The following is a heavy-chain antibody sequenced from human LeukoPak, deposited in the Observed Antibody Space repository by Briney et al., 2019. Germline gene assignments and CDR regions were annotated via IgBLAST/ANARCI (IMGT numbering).Heavy chain of an antibody. CDR1: GFTFSSYS. Sequence: GGSLRLSCAASGFTFSSYSMNWVRQAPGKGLEWVSYISSSSSTIYYADSVKGRFTISRDNAKNSLYLQMNSLRAEDTAVYYCAGDNWGTDYWGQGTLVTVSS. CDR2: ISSSSSTI. CDR3: AGDNWGTDY. D-gene: IGHD3-16*01. V-gene: IGHV3-48*01. J-gene: IGHJ4*02.